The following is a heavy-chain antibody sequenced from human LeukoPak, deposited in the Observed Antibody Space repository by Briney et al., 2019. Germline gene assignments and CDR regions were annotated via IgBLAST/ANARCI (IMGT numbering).Heavy chain of an antibody. CDR3: ASIAVAGQYAFDI. V-gene: IGHV1-8*01. D-gene: IGHD6-19*01. Sequence: ASVKVSCKASGYTFTSYDINWVRQATGQGLEWMGWMNPNSGNTGYAQKFQGRVTMTRNTSISTAYMELSSLRSEDTAMYYCASIAVAGQYAFDIWSQGTMVTVSS. CDR2: MNPNSGNT. J-gene: IGHJ3*02. CDR1: GYTFTSYD.